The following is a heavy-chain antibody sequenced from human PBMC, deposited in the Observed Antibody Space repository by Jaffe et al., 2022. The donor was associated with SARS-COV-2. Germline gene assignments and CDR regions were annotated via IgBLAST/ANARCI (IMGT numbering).Heavy chain of an antibody. CDR1: GFTFSSYS. J-gene: IGHJ4*02. CDR2: ISSSSSYI. CDR3: ARDAYDFWSGYTVGYFDY. Sequence: EVQLVESGGGLVKPGGSLRLSCAASGFTFSSYSMNWVRQAPGKGLEWVSSISSSSSYIYYADSVKGRFTISRDNAKNSLYLQMNSLRAEDTAVYYCARDAYDFWSGYTVGYFDYWGQGTLVTVSS. D-gene: IGHD3-3*01. V-gene: IGHV3-21*01.